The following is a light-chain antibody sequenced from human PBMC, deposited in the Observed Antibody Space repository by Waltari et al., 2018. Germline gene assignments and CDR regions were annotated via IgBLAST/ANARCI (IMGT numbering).Light chain of an antibody. CDR3: AAWDDSLNGRWV. CDR1: ASNIGNNV. Sequence: QSVLTQPPSASGTPGQGVTISCSGGASNIGNNVVNWYQQVPGKAPKLLIYRGDGRPAGVPDRFSGSKSGTSASLAISGLQSEDEADYYCAAWDDSLNGRWVFGGGTKVTVL. J-gene: IGLJ3*02. V-gene: IGLV1-44*01. CDR2: RGD.